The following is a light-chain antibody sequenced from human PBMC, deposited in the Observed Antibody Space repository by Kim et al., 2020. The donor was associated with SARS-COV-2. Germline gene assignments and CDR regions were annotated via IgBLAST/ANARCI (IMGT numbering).Light chain of an antibody. CDR2: DIT. CDR1: TGTVTTGHN. J-gene: IGLJ3*02. CDR3: LLSYSGAWV. V-gene: IGLV7-46*01. Sequence: PVGTVTFTCASSTGTVTTGHNPYWFQQKPGQVPRTLIYDITNKPSWTPARFSGSLLGDKAALTLSGAQPEDEGDYYCLLSYSGAWVFGGGTQLTVL.